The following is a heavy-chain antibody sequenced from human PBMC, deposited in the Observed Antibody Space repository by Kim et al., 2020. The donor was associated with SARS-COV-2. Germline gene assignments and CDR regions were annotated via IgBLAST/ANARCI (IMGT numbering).Heavy chain of an antibody. Sequence: SETLSLTCAVYGGSFSGYYWSWIRQPPGKGLEWIGEINHSGSTNYNPSLKSRVTISVDTSKNQFSLKLSSVTAADTAVYYCAGSHYYDSSGHLFDYWGQGTLVTVSS. D-gene: IGHD3-22*01. CDR1: GGSFSGYY. CDR3: AGSHYYDSSGHLFDY. V-gene: IGHV4-34*01. CDR2: INHSGST. J-gene: IGHJ4*02.